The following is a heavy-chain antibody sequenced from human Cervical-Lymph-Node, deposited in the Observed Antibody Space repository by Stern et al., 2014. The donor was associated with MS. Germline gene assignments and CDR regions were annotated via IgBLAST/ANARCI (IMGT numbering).Heavy chain of an antibody. CDR1: GDTFSIYA. Sequence: QVQLVQSGAEVKKPGSSVKVSCKASGDTFSIYAISWVRQAPGQGLEWMGGIIPILGTTNYAQKFQGRVTITADESTSTVYMELSSLISEDTAVYYCARPRTDGYNLHAFDIWGQGTMVTVSS. J-gene: IGHJ3*02. CDR2: IIPILGTT. V-gene: IGHV1-69*01. CDR3: ARPRTDGYNLHAFDI. D-gene: IGHD5-24*01.